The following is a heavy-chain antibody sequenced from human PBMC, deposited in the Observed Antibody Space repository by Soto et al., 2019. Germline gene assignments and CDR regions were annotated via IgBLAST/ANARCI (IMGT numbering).Heavy chain of an antibody. J-gene: IGHJ6*02. Sequence: SVKVSCKASGGTFSSYAISWVRQAPGQGLEWMGGIIPIFGTANYAQKFQGRVTITADKSTSTAYMELSSLRSEDKAVYYCARRKQLVGYYYYGMDVWGQGTTVIVS. D-gene: IGHD6-6*01. CDR1: GGTFSSYA. CDR3: ARRKQLVGYYYYGMDV. CDR2: IIPIFGTA. V-gene: IGHV1-69*06.